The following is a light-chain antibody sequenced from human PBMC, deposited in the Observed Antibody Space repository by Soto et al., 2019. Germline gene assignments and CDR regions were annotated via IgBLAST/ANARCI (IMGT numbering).Light chain of an antibody. Sequence: EIGLTQSPGTLSLFPGERATLSCRASQSVSTYLAWYQQKPGQAPRLLIYDATNRATGIPARFSGSGSGTDFTLTISSLEAEDIAVYYCQQYNDWPRTFGQGTKVEIK. CDR1: QSVSTY. V-gene: IGKV3-11*01. CDR3: QQYNDWPRT. CDR2: DAT. J-gene: IGKJ1*01.